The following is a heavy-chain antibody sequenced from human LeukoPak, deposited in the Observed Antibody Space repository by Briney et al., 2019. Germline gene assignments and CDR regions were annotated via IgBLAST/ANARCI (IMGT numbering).Heavy chain of an antibody. CDR1: GFTFSSYW. V-gene: IGHV3-7*05. CDR3: ARGGNYYGS. Sequence: PGGSLRLSCAASGFTFSSYWMTWVRQAPGKGLEWVANINQDGREKYYVGSVKGRFSISRDNAKNSLYLRMDSLRVEDTAVYYCARGGNYYGSWGQGALVTVSS. D-gene: IGHD1-26*01. J-gene: IGHJ4*02. CDR2: INQDGREK.